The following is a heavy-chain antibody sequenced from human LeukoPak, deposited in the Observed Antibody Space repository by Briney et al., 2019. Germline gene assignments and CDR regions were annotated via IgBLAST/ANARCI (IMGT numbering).Heavy chain of an antibody. D-gene: IGHD3-10*01. CDR2: ISSSSSTI. Sequence: GGSLRLSCAASGFTFSSYSMNWVRKAPGKGLEWVSYISSSSSTIYYADSVKGRFTISRDTAKNSLYLQMNSLRAEDTAVYYCASIITMVRGTTNWFDPWGQGTLVTVSS. V-gene: IGHV3-48*04. CDR3: ASIITMVRGTTNWFDP. J-gene: IGHJ5*02. CDR1: GFTFSSYS.